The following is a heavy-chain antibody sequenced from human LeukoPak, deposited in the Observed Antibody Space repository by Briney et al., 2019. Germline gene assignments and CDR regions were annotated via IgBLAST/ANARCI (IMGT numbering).Heavy chain of an antibody. Sequence: PGGSLRLSCAASGFMFSSYWMSWVRQAPGKGLEWVADIKEDGSEKSYVDSVKGRFTISRDNAKNSLYLQMNSLRAEDTAVYSRARELGYCSGGSCYSSAFFDYWGQGTLVTVSS. CDR2: IKEDGSEK. J-gene: IGHJ4*02. V-gene: IGHV3-7*01. CDR3: ARELGYCSGGSCYSSAFFDY. CDR1: GFMFSSYW. D-gene: IGHD2-15*01.